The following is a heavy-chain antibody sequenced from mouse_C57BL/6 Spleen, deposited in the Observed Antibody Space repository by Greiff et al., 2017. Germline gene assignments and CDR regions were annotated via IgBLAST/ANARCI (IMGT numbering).Heavy chain of an antibody. CDR2: FYPGSGSI. V-gene: IGHV1-62-2*01. Sequence: VQLQQSGAELVKPGALVKLSCKASGYTFTEYTIHWVKQRSGQGLEWIGWFYPGSGSIKYNEKFKDKATLTADKSSSTVYMELSRLTSEDSAVYFCARHEDLYYGYDGYFDYWGQGTTLTVSS. D-gene: IGHD2-2*01. CDR1: GYTFTEYT. CDR3: ARHEDLYYGYDGYFDY. J-gene: IGHJ2*01.